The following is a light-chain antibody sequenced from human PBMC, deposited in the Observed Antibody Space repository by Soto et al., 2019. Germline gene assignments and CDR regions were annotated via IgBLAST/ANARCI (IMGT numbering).Light chain of an antibody. CDR1: QSVLSSS. CDR2: WAS. Sequence: DIVMTQSRESLAVSLGERATINCKSSQSVLSSSIAWYQQKPGQPPKLLIYWASTRESGVPDRFSGSGSGTDFTLTISSLQAEDVAVYYCQQYFNTPQTFGQGTKLEIK. CDR3: QQYFNTPQT. V-gene: IGKV4-1*01. J-gene: IGKJ2*01.